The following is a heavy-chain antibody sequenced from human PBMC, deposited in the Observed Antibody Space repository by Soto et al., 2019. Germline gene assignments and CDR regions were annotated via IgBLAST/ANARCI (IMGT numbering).Heavy chain of an antibody. V-gene: IGHV1-69*04. Sequence: SVKVSCKASGGTFSIYTISWVRQAPGQGLEWMGRIIPILGIANYAQKFQGRVTITADKSTSTAYMELSSLRSEDTAVYYCARDPSAGDSAGYWGQGTLVTVSS. CDR2: IIPILGIA. CDR3: ARDPSAGDSAGY. CDR1: GGTFSIYT. J-gene: IGHJ4*02. D-gene: IGHD2-21*01.